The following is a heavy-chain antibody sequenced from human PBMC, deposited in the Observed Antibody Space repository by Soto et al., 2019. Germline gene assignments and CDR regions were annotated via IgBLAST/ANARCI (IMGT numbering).Heavy chain of an antibody. CDR3: ARDASPDFWSGYYDY. D-gene: IGHD3-3*01. V-gene: IGHV1-2*02. CDR2: INPNNGAT. CDR1: TYTFKDYF. J-gene: IGHJ4*02. Sequence: HLVQSGAEVKQPGASVRVSCKASTYTFKDYFLHWVRQAPGQGLEWMGWINPNNGATDYAQKFQVRVTMTSDTSISTAYIEVSGLKSGDTAVYYCARDASPDFWSGYYDYWGQGTLITVST.